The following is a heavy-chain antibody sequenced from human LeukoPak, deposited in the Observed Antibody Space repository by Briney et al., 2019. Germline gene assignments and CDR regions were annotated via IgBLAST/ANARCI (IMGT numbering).Heavy chain of an antibody. V-gene: IGHV4-4*07. Sequence: PSETLSLTCTVSGGSISSYYWSWIRQPAGKGLEWIGRIYTSGSTNYNPSLKSRVTMSVDTSENQFSLKLSSVTAADTAVYYCAREVVGARYYYYYYMDVWGKGTTVTVSS. D-gene: IGHD1-26*01. CDR3: AREVVGARYYYYYYMDV. CDR1: GGSISSYY. J-gene: IGHJ6*03. CDR2: IYTSGST.